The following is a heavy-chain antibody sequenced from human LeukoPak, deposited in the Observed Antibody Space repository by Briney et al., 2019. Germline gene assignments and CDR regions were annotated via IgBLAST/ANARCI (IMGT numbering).Heavy chain of an antibody. J-gene: IGHJ4*02. CDR3: AKLEDIVVVPAATIIN. CDR2: ISGSGGST. D-gene: IGHD2-2*01. CDR1: GFTFSSYA. V-gene: IGHV3-23*01. Sequence: GGSLRLSCAASGFTFSSYAMSWVRQAPGEGLEWVSAISGSGGSTYYADSVKGRFTISRDNSKNTLYLQMNSLRAEDTAVYYCAKLEDIVVVPAATIINWGQGTLVTVSS.